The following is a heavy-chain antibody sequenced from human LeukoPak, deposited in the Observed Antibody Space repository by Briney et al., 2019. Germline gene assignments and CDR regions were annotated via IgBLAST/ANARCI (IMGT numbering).Heavy chain of an antibody. CDR2: LYSGGST. D-gene: IGHD5-24*01. CDR1: GFTVSGNY. J-gene: IGHJ6*02. CDR3: ASRDKGYYYGMDV. Sequence: GGSLRLSCAASGFTVSGNYMSWVRQAPGKGLEWVPLLYSGGSTYYADSVKGRFSISRDNSKNTLYLQMNSLRAEDTAVYYCASRDKGYYYGMDVWGQGTLVTVSS. V-gene: IGHV3-66*01.